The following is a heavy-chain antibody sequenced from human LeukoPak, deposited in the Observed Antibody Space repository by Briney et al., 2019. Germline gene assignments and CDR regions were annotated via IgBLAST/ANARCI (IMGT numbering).Heavy chain of an antibody. V-gene: IGHV1-46*01. J-gene: IGHJ4*02. D-gene: IGHD1-14*01. CDR1: NNTLSNNG. Sequence: ASVKVSCKASNNTLSNNGITWVRQAPGQGLEWMGIINPSGGSTSYAQTFQGRVTMTRDMSTSTVYMELSSLRSEDTAVYYCARDMSSLVYYFDYWGQGTLVIVSS. CDR3: ARDMSSLVYYFDY. CDR2: INPSGGST.